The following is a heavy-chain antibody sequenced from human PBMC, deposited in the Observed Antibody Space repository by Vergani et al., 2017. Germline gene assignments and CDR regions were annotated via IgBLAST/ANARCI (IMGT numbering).Heavy chain of an antibody. CDR3: ARDRNSWGIKDGSLDY. Sequence: EVQLLQSEGAVVQPGGSLRLSCVASGFTFSSHAMSWVRQGHGQGLEWVSSIKNTGDSTHYADSVKGRFTISRDNSKNTLYLQMNSLRVEDTAVYYCARDRNSWGIKDGSLDYWGQGILVTVSS. V-gene: IGHV3-23*01. J-gene: IGHJ4*02. D-gene: IGHD7-27*01. CDR2: IKNTGDST. CDR1: GFTFSSHA.